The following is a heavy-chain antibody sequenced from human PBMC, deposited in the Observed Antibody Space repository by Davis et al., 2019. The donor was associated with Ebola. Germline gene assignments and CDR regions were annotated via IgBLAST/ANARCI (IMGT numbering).Heavy chain of an antibody. CDR1: GFTFDDYG. D-gene: IGHD6-13*01. CDR3: ARDKLPHSSSWYGESDYFDY. CDR2: INWNGGST. J-gene: IGHJ4*02. Sequence: GESLKISCAASGFTFDDYGMSWVRQAPGKGLEWVSGINWNGGSTGYADSVKGRFTISRDNAKNSLYLQMNSLRAEDTAVYYCARDKLPHSSSWYGESDYFDYWGQGTLVTVSS. V-gene: IGHV3-20*04.